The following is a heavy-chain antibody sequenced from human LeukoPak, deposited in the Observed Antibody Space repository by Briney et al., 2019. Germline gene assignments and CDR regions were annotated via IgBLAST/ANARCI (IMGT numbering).Heavy chain of an antibody. CDR3: SKTYSTSSHYFDY. D-gene: IGHD6-6*01. V-gene: IGHV3-23*01. CDR2: SSSTGGYT. J-gene: IGHJ4*02. CDR1: GLTFSYYA. Sequence: GRSLRLSCAAAGLTFSYYAMSRVRQATGKGLEWVSTSSSTGGYTYYADSVKGWFAISRDNVKNTLYLQMNSLRGEDTAVYYCSKTYSTSSHYFDYWGQGTLVTVSS.